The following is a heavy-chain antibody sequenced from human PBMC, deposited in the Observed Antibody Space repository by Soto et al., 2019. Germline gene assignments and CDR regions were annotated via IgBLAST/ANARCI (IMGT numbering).Heavy chain of an antibody. D-gene: IGHD6-6*01. CDR3: ATRSIAALPSPNYYYYYLMDV. CDR1: GYTLTELS. V-gene: IGHV1-24*01. Sequence: GASVKVSCKVSGYTLTELSMHWVRQAPGKGLEWMGGFDPEDGETIYAQKFQGRVTMTEDTSTDTAYMELSSLRSEDTAVYYCATRSIAALPSPNYYYYYLMDVWGKGTTVTVSS. J-gene: IGHJ6*03. CDR2: FDPEDGET.